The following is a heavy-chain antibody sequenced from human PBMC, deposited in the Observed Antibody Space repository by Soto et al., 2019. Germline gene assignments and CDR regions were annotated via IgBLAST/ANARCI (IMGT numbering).Heavy chain of an antibody. J-gene: IGHJ4*02. D-gene: IGHD3-9*01. V-gene: IGHV3-33*01. CDR3: ARGRKSCYDIIPSY. Sequence: QVQLVESGGGVVQPGRSLRLSCTTSGFTFSNFATNWVRQPPGKGLEWVAVIWSDGSDKYYADSVKGRFTISRDNSKNTLSLQMNTLRAEDTAGYYCARGRKSCYDIIPSYWGQGTQVTVS. CDR2: IWSDGSDK. CDR1: GFTFSNFA.